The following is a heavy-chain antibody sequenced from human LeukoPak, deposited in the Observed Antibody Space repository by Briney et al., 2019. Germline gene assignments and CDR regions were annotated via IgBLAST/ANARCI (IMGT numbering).Heavy chain of an antibody. D-gene: IGHD3-10*01. CDR3: ARVSYYYGSGTSMGFDP. Sequence: GGSLRLSCAASGFTFSTYWMSWVRQAPGKGLEWVANIKQDGSEKYYVDSVKGRFTISRDNAKNSLYLQMNSLRAEDTAVYYCARVSYYYGSGTSMGFDPWGQGTLVTVSS. CDR2: IKQDGSEK. CDR1: GFTFSTYW. V-gene: IGHV3-7*01. J-gene: IGHJ5*02.